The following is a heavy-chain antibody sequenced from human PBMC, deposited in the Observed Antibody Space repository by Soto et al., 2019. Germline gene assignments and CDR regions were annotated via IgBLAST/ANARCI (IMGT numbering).Heavy chain of an antibody. CDR1: GVSISSSSDY. J-gene: IGHJ4*02. V-gene: IGHV4-39*07. D-gene: IGHD3-16*02. CDR3: ARKGIYRPYFDY. Sequence: SETLSLTCSVSGVSISSSSDYWRWIRQPPGKGLEWIGSFFYSGSTHYNPSLKSRVTISVDTSTNQFSLKLSSVTAADTAVYCCARKGIYRPYFDYWGQGTLVTVSS. CDR2: FFYSGST.